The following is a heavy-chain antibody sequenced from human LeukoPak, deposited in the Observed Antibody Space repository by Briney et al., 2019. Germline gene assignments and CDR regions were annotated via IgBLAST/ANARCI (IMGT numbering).Heavy chain of an antibody. Sequence: RASVKVSCKASGYTFTGYYMHWVRQAPGQGLEWMGWINPNSGGTNYAQKFQGRVTMTRDTSISTAYMELSRLRSDDTAVYYCARDAYGDYTSGAFDIWGQGTMVTVSS. D-gene: IGHD4-17*01. J-gene: IGHJ3*02. CDR1: GYTFTGYY. V-gene: IGHV1-2*02. CDR3: ARDAYGDYTSGAFDI. CDR2: INPNSGGT.